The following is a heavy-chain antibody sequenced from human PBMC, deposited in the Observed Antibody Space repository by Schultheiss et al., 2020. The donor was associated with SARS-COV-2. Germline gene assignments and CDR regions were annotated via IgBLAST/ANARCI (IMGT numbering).Heavy chain of an antibody. CDR2: ISSSGSTI. V-gene: IGHV3-48*04. CDR3: ARDLVGYCSGGSCY. J-gene: IGHJ4*02. D-gene: IGHD2-15*01. Sequence: GESLKISCAASGFTFSSYSMNWVRQAPGKGLEWVSYISSSGSTIYYADSVKGRFTISRDNAKNSLYLQMNSLRAEDTAVYYCARDLVGYCSGGSCYWGQGTLVTVSS. CDR1: GFTFSSYS.